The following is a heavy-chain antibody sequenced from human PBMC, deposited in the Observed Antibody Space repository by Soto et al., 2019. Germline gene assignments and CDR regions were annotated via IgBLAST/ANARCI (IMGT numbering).Heavy chain of an antibody. Sequence: ASVKVSCKASGYTFTGYYMHWVRQAPGQGLEWMGWINPNSGGTNYAQKFQGRVTMTRDTSISTAYMELSRLRSDDTAVYYCARRPSTGSGYYFDYWGQGTLVTVSS. CDR3: ARRPSTGSGYYFDY. CDR1: GYTFTGYY. V-gene: IGHV1-2*02. J-gene: IGHJ4*02. CDR2: INPNSGGT. D-gene: IGHD3-22*01.